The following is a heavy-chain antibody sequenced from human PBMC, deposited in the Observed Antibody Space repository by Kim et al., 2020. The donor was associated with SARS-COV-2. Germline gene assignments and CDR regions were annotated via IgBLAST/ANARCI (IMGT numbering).Heavy chain of an antibody. V-gene: IGHV1-69*13. CDR3: VNHLGHSISWNAFDVYDI. CDR1: GGTFSSST. D-gene: IGHD6-13*01. J-gene: IGHJ3*02. CDR2: IIPLFGKG. Sequence: SVKVSCKASGGTFSSSTISWLRQAPGQGLEWVGGIIPLFGKGNYAQNFQGRVMITADESASTTYMEMSRLKSDDTAMYFCVNHLGHSISWNAFDVYDIW.